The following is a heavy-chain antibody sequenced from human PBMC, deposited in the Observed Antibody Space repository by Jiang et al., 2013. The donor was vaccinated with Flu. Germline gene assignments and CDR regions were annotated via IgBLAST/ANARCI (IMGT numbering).Heavy chain of an antibody. Sequence: SGAEVKKPGASVKVSCKTSGYTFTAFYIHWVRQVPGQGLEWMGWIYPNSGDTHYAQKYDARVTMTMDRSLTTAYMELRGLRYDDSAVYFCTRGKREEWLAYLDFWGQGTLVTVSS. D-gene: IGHD6-19*01. J-gene: IGHJ4*02. CDR3: TRGKREEWLAYLDF. V-gene: IGHV1-2*02. CDR2: IYPNSGDT. CDR1: GYTFTAFY.